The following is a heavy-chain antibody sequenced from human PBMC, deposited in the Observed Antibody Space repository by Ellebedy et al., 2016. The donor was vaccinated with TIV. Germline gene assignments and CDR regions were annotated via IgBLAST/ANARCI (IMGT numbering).Heavy chain of an antibody. CDR1: GYNFASYW. CDR3: ARLRELPHFFAGKYYFLRNGMDV. J-gene: IGHJ6*02. D-gene: IGHD2/OR15-2a*01. Sequence: GESLKISCRGSGYNFASYWIDWVRQTPGKGLEWVGRVDPTDSYSNYSRSFQGHVTIAVDRSLSTAYLRWTSLRASDTATYYCARLRELPHFFAGKYYFLRNGMDVWGQGTTVTVSS. V-gene: IGHV5-10-1*01. CDR2: VDPTDSYS.